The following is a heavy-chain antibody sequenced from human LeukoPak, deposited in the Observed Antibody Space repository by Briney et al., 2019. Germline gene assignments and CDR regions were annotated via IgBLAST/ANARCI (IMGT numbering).Heavy chain of an antibody. CDR2: ISYSGST. V-gene: IGHV4-59*01. CDR3: ARALAPYGDYAFDY. CDR1: GDSISSYY. D-gene: IGHD4-17*01. J-gene: IGHJ4*02. Sequence: SETLSLTCTVSGDSISSYYWTWIRQPPGKGLEWIGHISYSGSTNYNPSLKSRVTISVDTFKSQFSLKLSSVTAADTAVYYCARALAPYGDYAFDYWGQGTLVTVSS.